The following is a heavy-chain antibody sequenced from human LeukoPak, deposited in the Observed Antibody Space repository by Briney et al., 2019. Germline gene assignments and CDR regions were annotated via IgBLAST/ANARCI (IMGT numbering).Heavy chain of an antibody. CDR2: VHSSGGT. J-gene: IGHJ2*01. V-gene: IGHV4-59*12. D-gene: IGHD6-19*01. CDR1: GGSMTGYY. Sequence: KTSEPLSLTCTVSGGSMTGYYWAWIRQPPGKRLEWIGYVHSSGGTKYSPSLKSRVTMSVDTSKNQFSLKLSSVTAADTAVYYCARAGVAVAGTIGWYFDLWGRGTLVTVSS. CDR3: ARAGVAVAGTIGWYFDL.